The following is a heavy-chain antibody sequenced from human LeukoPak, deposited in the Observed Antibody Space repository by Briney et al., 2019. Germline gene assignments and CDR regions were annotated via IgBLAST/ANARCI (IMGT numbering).Heavy chain of an antibody. J-gene: IGHJ6*03. V-gene: IGHV4-39*07. D-gene: IGHD1-14*01. Sequence: PSETLSLTCTVSGGSISSSSYYWGWIRQPPGKGLEWIGSIYYSGSTYYNPSLKSRVTISVDTSKNQFSLKLSSVTAADTAVYYCARSIKLSTYYYYYMDVWGKGTTVTVSS. CDR3: ARSIKLSTYYYYYMDV. CDR2: IYYSGST. CDR1: GGSISSSSYY.